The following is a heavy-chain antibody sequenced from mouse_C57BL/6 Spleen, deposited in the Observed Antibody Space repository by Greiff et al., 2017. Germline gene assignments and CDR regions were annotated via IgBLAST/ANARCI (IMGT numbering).Heavy chain of an antibody. Sequence: QVQLQQSGAELAKPGASVKLSCKASGYTFTSYWMHWVKQRPGQGLDWIGYINPSSGYTKYNQKFKDKATLTADKSSSTAYLQLSSLTYEDSAVYYCARNDYDEPFDYWGQGTTLSVSS. CDR3: ARNDYDEPFDY. J-gene: IGHJ2*01. D-gene: IGHD2-4*01. V-gene: IGHV1-7*01. CDR2: INPSSGYT. CDR1: GYTFTSYW.